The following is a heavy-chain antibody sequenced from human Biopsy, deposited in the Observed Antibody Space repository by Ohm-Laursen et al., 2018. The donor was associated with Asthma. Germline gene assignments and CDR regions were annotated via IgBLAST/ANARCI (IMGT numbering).Heavy chain of an antibody. CDR3: ARGISRVTGLFDHFDS. D-gene: IGHD2-21*02. J-gene: IGHJ4*02. CDR2: IYYSGST. CDR1: GVSISSDY. Sequence: TLFLTCTVSGVSISSDYWSWIRQPPGKGLEWIGHIYYSGSTNYQPSLKSRVTISVDTSKNQFSLKLRSVTAADAAVYYCARGISRVTGLFDHFDSWGQGTLVTVSS. V-gene: IGHV4-59*01.